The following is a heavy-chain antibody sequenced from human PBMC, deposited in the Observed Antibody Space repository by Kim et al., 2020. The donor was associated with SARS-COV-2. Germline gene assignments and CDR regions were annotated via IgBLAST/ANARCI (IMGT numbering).Heavy chain of an antibody. CDR2: IYTSGST. V-gene: IGHV4-4*07. D-gene: IGHD3-10*01. CDR3: AKDGWFGELGY. J-gene: IGHJ4*02. CDR1: GGSISSYY. Sequence: SETLSLTCTVSGGSISSYYWSWIRQPAGKGLEWIGRIYTSGSTNYNPSLKSRVTMSVNTSKNQFSLKLSSVTAADTAVYYCAKDGWFGELGYWGQGTLVTVSS.